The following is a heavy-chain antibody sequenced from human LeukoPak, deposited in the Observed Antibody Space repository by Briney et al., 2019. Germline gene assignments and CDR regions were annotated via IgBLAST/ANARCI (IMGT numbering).Heavy chain of an antibody. D-gene: IGHD2-21*01. V-gene: IGHV1-2*02. J-gene: IGHJ5*02. CDR1: GYSFTDYY. Sequence: ASVKVFCKTSGYSFTDYYMHWVRQAPGQGLEGMGWINPNSGGTSSAQKFQGRVTMTRDTSITTVYMEVSWLTSDDTAIYYCARADRLHGGPYLIGPWGQGTLVTVSS. CDR2: INPNSGGT. CDR3: ARADRLHGGPYLIGP.